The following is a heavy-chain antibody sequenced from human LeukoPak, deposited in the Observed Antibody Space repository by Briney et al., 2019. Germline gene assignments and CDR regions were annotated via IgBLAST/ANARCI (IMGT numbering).Heavy chain of an antibody. Sequence: GGSLRLSCEASTFTFSDYGMHWVRQAPGRGLEWVAVIWYDGSNANYVDSVKGRFTISRDNSKNTLYLQMSSLRVEDTALYYCVKPLGSTGYGYYFDYWGQGTLVTVSS. J-gene: IGHJ4*02. CDR2: IWYDGSNA. D-gene: IGHD5-12*01. CDR3: VKPLGSTGYGYYFDY. V-gene: IGHV3-30*02. CDR1: TFTFSDYG.